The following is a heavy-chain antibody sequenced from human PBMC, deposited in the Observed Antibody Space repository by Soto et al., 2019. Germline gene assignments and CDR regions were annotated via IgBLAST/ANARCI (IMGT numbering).Heavy chain of an antibody. CDR2: ISSRSSTI. V-gene: IGHV3-11*01. CDR1: GFTFSDYY. Sequence: GGSLRLSCAASGFTFSDYYMSWIRQAPGKGLEWVSYISSRSSTISYADSVKGRFTISRDNVKSSLYLQMNSLRAEDTAVYYCASGTNGAFFVYWGQGILVTVSS. J-gene: IGHJ4*02. D-gene: IGHD2-8*01. CDR3: ASGTNGAFFVY.